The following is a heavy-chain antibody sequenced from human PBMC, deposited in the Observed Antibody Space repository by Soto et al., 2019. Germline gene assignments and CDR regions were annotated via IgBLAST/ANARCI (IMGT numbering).Heavy chain of an antibody. D-gene: IGHD3-10*01. Sequence: GGSLRLSCAASGFTFSSYGMSWVRQAPGKGLEWVSSISGGGGSTYYADSVKGRFTISRDNSKNTLYLQVSSLRAEDTAVYYCANRNDYGSGSYFPFDHWGQGTLVTVSS. V-gene: IGHV3-23*01. J-gene: IGHJ4*02. CDR1: GFTFSSYG. CDR2: ISGGGGST. CDR3: ANRNDYGSGSYFPFDH.